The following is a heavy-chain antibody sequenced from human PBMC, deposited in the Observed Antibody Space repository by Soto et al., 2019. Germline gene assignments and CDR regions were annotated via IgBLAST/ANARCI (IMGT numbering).Heavy chain of an antibody. V-gene: IGHV4-39*01. CDR3: VRDGYNYGSFDY. D-gene: IGHD5-18*01. Sequence: PSETLSLTCTVSGGSISSSSYYWGWIRQPPGKGLEWIGSIYYRGNTYYNPSLKSRVTISVDTSKNQFSLKLSSVSAADTAVYYCVRDGYNYGSFDYWGQGTLVTVSS. CDR1: GGSISSSSYY. CDR2: IYYRGNT. J-gene: IGHJ4*02.